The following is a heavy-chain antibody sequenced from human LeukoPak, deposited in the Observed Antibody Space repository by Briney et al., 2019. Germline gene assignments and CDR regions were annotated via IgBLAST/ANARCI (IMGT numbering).Heavy chain of an antibody. CDR2: MNPNSGNT. CDR3: ARGHTPYYDSSGYYYDY. V-gene: IGHV1-8*01. D-gene: IGHD3-22*01. CDR1: GYTFTSYD. J-gene: IGHJ4*02. Sequence: GASVKVSCKASGYTFTSYDISWVRQATGQGLEWMGWMNPNSGNTGYAQKFQGRVTMTRNTSISTAYMELSSLRSEDTAVYYCARGHTPYYDSSGYYYDYWGQGTLVTVSS.